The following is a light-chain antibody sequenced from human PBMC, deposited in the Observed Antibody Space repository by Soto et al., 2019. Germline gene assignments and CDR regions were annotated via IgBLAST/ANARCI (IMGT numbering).Light chain of an antibody. CDR1: QRISSN. Sequence: EIVMTQSPATLSVSPRERATLSCRASQRISSNLAWYQQKPGQAPRLLIYGASTRATGIPARFSGSGSGREITPTITMLQAEDFAVYYCQQSNNWPPAYTYGQGTKVEI. CDR3: QQSNNWPPAYT. CDR2: GAS. J-gene: IGKJ2*01. V-gene: IGKV3-15*01.